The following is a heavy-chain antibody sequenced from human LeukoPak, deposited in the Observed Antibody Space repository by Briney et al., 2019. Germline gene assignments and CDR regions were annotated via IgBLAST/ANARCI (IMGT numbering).Heavy chain of an antibody. D-gene: IGHD1-26*01. CDR1: GFTFDDYA. V-gene: IGHV3-43D*03. J-gene: IGHJ6*03. CDR2: ISWDGGST. CDR3: AKDESGGHNYYMDV. Sequence: GGSLRLSCAASGFTFDDYAMHWVRQAPGKGLEWVSLISWDGGSTYYADSVKGRFTISRDNSKNSLYLQMNSLRAEDTALYYCAKDESGGHNYYMDVWGKGTTVTVSS.